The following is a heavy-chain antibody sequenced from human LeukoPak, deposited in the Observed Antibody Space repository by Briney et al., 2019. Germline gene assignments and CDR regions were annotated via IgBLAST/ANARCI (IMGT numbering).Heavy chain of an antibody. CDR1: GGSFSGYY. D-gene: IGHD2-15*01. V-gene: IGHV4-34*01. J-gene: IGHJ4*02. CDR2: INHSGST. CDR3: ARVSFLGYCSGGSCYLDY. Sequence: PSETLSLTCAVYGGSFSGYYWSWIRQPPGKGLEWIGEINHSGSTNYNPSLKSRVTISVDTSKNQFSLKLSSVTAADTAVYYCARVSFLGYCSGGSCYLDYWGQGTLVTVSS.